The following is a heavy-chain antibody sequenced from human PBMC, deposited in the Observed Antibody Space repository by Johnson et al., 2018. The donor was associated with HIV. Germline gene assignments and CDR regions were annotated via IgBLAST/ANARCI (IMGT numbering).Heavy chain of an antibody. J-gene: IGHJ3*02. D-gene: IGHD3-16*01. V-gene: IGHV3-30*02. CDR1: GFTFSSYG. CDR2: IRYDGSNK. CDR3: ARDGGRGDFDI. Sequence: QVQLVESGGGLVQPGGSLRLSCAASGFTFSSYGMHWVRQAPGKGLEWVAFIRYDGSNKYYADSLKGRFTISRDNAKNSLYLQMNSLRVEDTAVYYCARDGGRGDFDIWGQGTRVSVSS.